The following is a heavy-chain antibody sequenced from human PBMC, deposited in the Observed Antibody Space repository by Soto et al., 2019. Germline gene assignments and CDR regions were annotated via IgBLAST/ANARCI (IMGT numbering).Heavy chain of an antibody. Sequence: QAHLEQSGTELKRPGASVKFSCKASGYTFSDFDINWLRQASGQGPEWMGWMNAKSGDTFFAQRFQDKFNMTWDTSLSTAYMEVGSLTSDDTAIYYCARGNPFNYAGFDVWGQGTTVAVSS. J-gene: IGHJ6*02. CDR1: GYTFSDFD. CDR2: MNAKSGDT. V-gene: IGHV1-8*01. D-gene: IGHD3-16*01. CDR3: ARGNPFNYAGFDV.